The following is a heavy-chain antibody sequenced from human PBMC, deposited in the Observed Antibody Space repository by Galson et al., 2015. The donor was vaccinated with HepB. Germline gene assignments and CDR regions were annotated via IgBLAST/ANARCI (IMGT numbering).Heavy chain of an antibody. V-gene: IGHV1-18*01. CDR2: ISAYNGNT. CDR1: GYTFTSYG. D-gene: IGHD6-19*01. CDR3: ARDTGYSSGWIPSY. Sequence: SCKASGYTFTSYGISWVRRAPGQGLEWMGWISAYNGNTNYAQKLQGRVTMTTDTSTSTAYMELRSLRSDDTAVYYCARDTGYSSGWIPSYWGQGTLVTVSS. J-gene: IGHJ4*02.